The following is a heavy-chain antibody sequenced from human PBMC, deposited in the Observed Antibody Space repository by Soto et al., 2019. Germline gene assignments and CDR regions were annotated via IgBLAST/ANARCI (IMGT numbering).Heavy chain of an antibody. V-gene: IGHV4-34*01. J-gene: IGHJ4*02. CDR3: ARENTLNRGVLNPLDY. D-gene: IGHD3-10*01. CDR1: GGSFSGYY. Sequence: SETLSLTCAVYGGSFSGYYWSWIRQPPGKGLEWIGEINHSGSTNYNPSLKSRLTINPDTSKNQFSLQLNSVTPEDTAVYYCARENTLNRGVLNPLDYWGQGTLVTVSS. CDR2: INHSGST.